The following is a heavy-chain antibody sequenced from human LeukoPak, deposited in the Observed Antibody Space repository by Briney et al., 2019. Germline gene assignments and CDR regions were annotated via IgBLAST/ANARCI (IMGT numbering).Heavy chain of an antibody. Sequence: SETLSLTCTVSGGSISSYYWSWIRQPPGKGLEWIGYIYYSGSTNYNPSLKSRVTISVDTSKNQFSLRLSSVTAADTAVYYCARYDRSPDRTKWGQGTLVTVSS. CDR3: ARYDRSPDRTK. J-gene: IGHJ4*02. CDR2: IYYSGST. D-gene: IGHD1/OR15-1a*01. CDR1: GGSISSYY. V-gene: IGHV4-59*12.